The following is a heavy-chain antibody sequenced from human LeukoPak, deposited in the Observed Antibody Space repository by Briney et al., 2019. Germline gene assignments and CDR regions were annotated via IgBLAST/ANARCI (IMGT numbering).Heavy chain of an antibody. Sequence: GGSLRLSCAASGFTFSHYAMSWVRQAPGKGLEWISAITDSAGSTYYADSVKGRFTISRDNSKNTLDLQMNSLRAEDTAVYYCAKGSAAARPYYFDFWGQGTLVTVSS. CDR2: ITDSAGST. J-gene: IGHJ4*02. CDR3: AKGSAAARPYYFDF. V-gene: IGHV3-23*01. CDR1: GFTFSHYA. D-gene: IGHD6-6*01.